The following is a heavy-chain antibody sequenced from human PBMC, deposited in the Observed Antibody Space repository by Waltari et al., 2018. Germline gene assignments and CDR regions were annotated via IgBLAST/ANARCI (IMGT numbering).Heavy chain of an antibody. D-gene: IGHD6-19*01. J-gene: IGHJ4*02. CDR1: GFTFSSYW. CDR3: ARLPKWYSSGWYFDY. Sequence: EVQLVESGGGLVQPGGSLRLSCAASGFTFSSYWMSWVRPAPGKGLEWVANIKQDGSEKYYVDSVKGRFTISRDNAKNSLYLQMNSLRAEDTAVYYCARLPKWYSSGWYFDYWGQGTLVTVSS. V-gene: IGHV3-7*01. CDR2: IKQDGSEK.